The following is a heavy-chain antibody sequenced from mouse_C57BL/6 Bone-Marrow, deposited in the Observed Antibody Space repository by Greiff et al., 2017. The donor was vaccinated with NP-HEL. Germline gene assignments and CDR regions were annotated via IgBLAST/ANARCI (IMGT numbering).Heavy chain of an antibody. V-gene: IGHV5-16*01. J-gene: IGHJ3*01. CDR3: ARVHYYYGSSYVWFAY. D-gene: IGHD1-1*01. CDR2: INYDGSST. Sequence: EVQLVESEGGLVQPGSSMKLSCTASGFTFSDYYMAWVRQVPETGLEWVANINYDGSSTYYLDSLKSRFIISRDNAKNILYLQMSSLKSEDTATYYCARVHYYYGSSYVWFAYWGQGTLVTVSA. CDR1: GFTFSDYY.